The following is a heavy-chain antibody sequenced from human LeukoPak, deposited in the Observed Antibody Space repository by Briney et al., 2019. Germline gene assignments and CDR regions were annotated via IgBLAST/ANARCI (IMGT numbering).Heavy chain of an antibody. D-gene: IGHD3-3*01. CDR2: IYYSGST. V-gene: IGHV4-59*12. CDR1: GGSISSYY. CDR3: ARVKGFGVVIRSDAFDI. Sequence: NPSETLSLTCTVSGGSISSYYWSWIRQPPGKGLEWIGDIYYSGSTNHNPSLKSRVTISVDTSKNQFSLKLSSMTAADTAVYYCARVKGFGVVIRSDAFDIWGQGTMVTVSS. J-gene: IGHJ3*02.